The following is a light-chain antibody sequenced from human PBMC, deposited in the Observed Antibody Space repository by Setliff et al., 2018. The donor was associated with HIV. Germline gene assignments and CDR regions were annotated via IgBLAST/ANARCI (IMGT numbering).Light chain of an antibody. CDR2: EVR. J-gene: IGLJ1*01. Sequence: QSVLTQPASVSGSPGQSIIISCTGTSSDIGGYDYVSWYQHHPGKAPKLIIYEVRNRPSGVSNRFSGSKSGNTASLTISGLRAEDEADYYCSSYAITNTLPFGTGTKVTVL. CDR3: SSYAITNTLP. CDR1: SSDIGGYDY. V-gene: IGLV2-14*01.